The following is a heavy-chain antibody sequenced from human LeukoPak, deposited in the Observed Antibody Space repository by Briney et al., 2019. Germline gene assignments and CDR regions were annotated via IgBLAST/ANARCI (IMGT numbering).Heavy chain of an antibody. J-gene: IGHJ4*02. CDR2: IHYSGGT. CDR1: GASINSYW. CDR3: ARLICSSTSCYYFDY. Sequence: SETLSLTCSVSGASINSYWWSWIRQPPGRGLEWIAYIHYSGGTNYNPTLKSRVTISLDTSKNQVSLMLTSVTAADTAVYYCARLICSSTSCYYFDYWGQGTLVTVSS. D-gene: IGHD2-2*01. V-gene: IGHV4-59*08.